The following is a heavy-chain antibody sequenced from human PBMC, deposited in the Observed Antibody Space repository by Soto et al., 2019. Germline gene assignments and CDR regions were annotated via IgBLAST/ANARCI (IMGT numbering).Heavy chain of an antibody. D-gene: IGHD3-16*02. CDR2: IIPIFGTA. J-gene: IGHJ4*02. V-gene: IGHV1-69*13. CDR1: GGTFSSYS. Sequence: SVNGSCNASGGTFSSYSISWVRQAPGQGLEWMGGIIPIFGTANDAQKFQGRVTITADESTSTAYMELSSLRSEDTAVYYCARSAMITFGGVIPYYWGQGTLVTVSS. CDR3: ARSAMITFGGVIPYY.